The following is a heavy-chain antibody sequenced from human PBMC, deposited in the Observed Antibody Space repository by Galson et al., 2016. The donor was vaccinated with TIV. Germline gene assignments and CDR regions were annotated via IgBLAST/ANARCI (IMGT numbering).Heavy chain of an antibody. CDR3: AKDRKTAMDTYSFYYGMDV. D-gene: IGHD5-18*01. CDR2: IIPLFGSA. Sequence: SVKVSCKASGGTFGSFVFNWVRQAPGQGLEWMGDIIPLFGSANYAQKFQGRVTITADRSTSTDYMELTSLTSEDSALYYCAKDRKTAMDTYSFYYGMDVWGQGTTLTVSS. V-gene: IGHV1-69*06. J-gene: IGHJ6*02. CDR1: GGTFGSFV.